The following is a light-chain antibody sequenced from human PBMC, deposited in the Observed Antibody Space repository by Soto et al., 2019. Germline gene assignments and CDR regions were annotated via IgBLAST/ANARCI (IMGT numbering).Light chain of an antibody. CDR1: RDIGDR. J-gene: IGKJ1*01. CDR3: LQASTFPRT. V-gene: IGKV1-12*01. Sequence: DIQMTQSPSSVSASVGDRVTITCRASRDIGDRLAWFRHKPGEAPQLLIQTASTLVRETPSRFSGSVSGTDFLLTINNLQPEDFATYYCLQASTFPRTFGQGTKVDI. CDR2: TAS.